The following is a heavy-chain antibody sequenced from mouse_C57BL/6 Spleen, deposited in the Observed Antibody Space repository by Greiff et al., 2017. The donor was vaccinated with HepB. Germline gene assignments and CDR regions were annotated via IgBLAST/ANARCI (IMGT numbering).Heavy chain of an antibody. Sequence: VQLQQSGPELVKPGASVKISCKASGYAFSSSWMNWVKQRPGKGLEWIGRIYPGDGDTNYNGKFKGKATLTADKSSSTAYMQLSSLTSEDSAVYFCARGDGGFYAMDYWGQGTSVTVSS. V-gene: IGHV1-82*01. CDR3: ARGDGGFYAMDY. D-gene: IGHD1-1*02. J-gene: IGHJ4*01. CDR2: IYPGDGDT. CDR1: GYAFSSSW.